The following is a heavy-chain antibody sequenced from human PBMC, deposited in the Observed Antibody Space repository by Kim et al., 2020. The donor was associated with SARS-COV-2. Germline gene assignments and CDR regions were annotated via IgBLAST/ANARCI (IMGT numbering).Heavy chain of an antibody. Sequence: ASVKVSCKASGYTFTSYAMHWVRQAPGQRLEWMGWINAGNGNTKYSQKFQGRVTITRDTSASTAYMELSSLRSEDTAVYYCAREVDYRSDHFYYYYGMDVWGQGTTVTVSS. CDR1: GYTFTSYA. V-gene: IGHV1-3*01. J-gene: IGHJ6*02. CDR2: INAGNGNT. D-gene: IGHD3-10*01. CDR3: AREVDYRSDHFYYYYGMDV.